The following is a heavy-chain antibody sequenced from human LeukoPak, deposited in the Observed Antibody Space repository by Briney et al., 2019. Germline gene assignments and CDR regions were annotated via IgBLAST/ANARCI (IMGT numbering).Heavy chain of an antibody. CDR1: LDTFSSYA. CDR2: IIPIFGTP. Sequence: GASVKVSCKPSLDTFSSYAISWVRQAPGQGLERMGGIIPIFGTPNYAQKFQGRVTITPDEYTSTAYMELSSRRYVHTSVYYCASCYDSSGYGCPFDPWGQGTLVTVSS. V-gene: IGHV1-69*01. CDR3: ASCYDSSGYGCPFDP. J-gene: IGHJ5*02. D-gene: IGHD3-22*01.